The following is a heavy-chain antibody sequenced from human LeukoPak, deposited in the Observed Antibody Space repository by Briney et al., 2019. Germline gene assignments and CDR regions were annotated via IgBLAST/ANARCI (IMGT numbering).Heavy chain of an antibody. J-gene: IGHJ4*02. CDR3: ARHFAYSSGWYIPNFDY. CDR2: IYPGDSDT. Sequence: GESLKISCKGSGYSFTNYWIGWVRQMSGKRLESMGIIYPGDSDTRYSPSFQGQVTISADKSISTAYLQWSSLKASDTAMYYCARHFAYSSGWYIPNFDYWGQGTLVTVSS. V-gene: IGHV5-51*01. CDR1: GYSFTNYW. D-gene: IGHD6-19*01.